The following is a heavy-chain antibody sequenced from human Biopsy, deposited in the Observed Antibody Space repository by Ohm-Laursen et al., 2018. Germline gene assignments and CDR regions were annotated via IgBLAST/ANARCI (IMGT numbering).Heavy chain of an antibody. Sequence: GTLSLTCTVSGGSISSYYWSWIRQPPGKGLEWIGYIYYTGITNYNPSLKSRVTISVDTSMNPLSLRLTSVTAADTAVYYCARHAPSYSGSYWRYFDLWGRGTLVTVSS. D-gene: IGHD1-26*01. CDR3: ARHAPSYSGSYWRYFDL. J-gene: IGHJ2*01. CDR1: GGSISSYY. CDR2: IYYTGIT. V-gene: IGHV4-59*08.